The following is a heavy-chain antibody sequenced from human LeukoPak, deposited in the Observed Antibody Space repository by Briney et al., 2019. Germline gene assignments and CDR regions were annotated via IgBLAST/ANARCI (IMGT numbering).Heavy chain of an antibody. CDR2: IRNDGSNK. V-gene: IGHV3-30*02. CDR1: GFTFSGYG. J-gene: IGHJ4*02. D-gene: IGHD3-9*01. Sequence: PGGSLRLSCAASGFTFSGYGMHWVRQAPGKGLEWVAFIRNDGSNKYYAGSMKGRFTISRDNSKNTLYLQINSLSTEDTAIYYCAKDDILTGYSLDYWGQGTLVTVSS. CDR3: AKDDILTGYSLDY.